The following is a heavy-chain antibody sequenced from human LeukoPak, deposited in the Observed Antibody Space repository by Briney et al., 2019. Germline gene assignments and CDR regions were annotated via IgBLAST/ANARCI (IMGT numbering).Heavy chain of an antibody. V-gene: IGHV4-59*01. Sequence: SETLSLTCSVSGGSISDYYWSWIRQPPGKGLEWIGYIYYRGNTNYNPSLYSRATISVDTSRDQVSLKLSSVTAADTAVYYCARGVTTLGYWGQGTLVTVSS. J-gene: IGHJ4*02. CDR2: IYYRGNT. CDR3: ARGVTTLGY. CDR1: GGSISDYY. D-gene: IGHD4-17*01.